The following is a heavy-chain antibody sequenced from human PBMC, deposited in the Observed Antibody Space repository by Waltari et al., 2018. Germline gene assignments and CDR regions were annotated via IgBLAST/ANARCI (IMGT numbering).Heavy chain of an antibody. J-gene: IGHJ4*02. CDR1: GFTFSSYG. D-gene: IGHD3-16*01. CDR2: ISYDGSNK. V-gene: IGHV3-30*18. Sequence: QVQLVESGGGVVQPGRSLRLSCAASGFTFSSYGMHWVRQAPGKGLEWVAVISYDGSNKYYADSVKGRFTISRDNSKNTLYLQMNSLRAEDTAVYYCAKGISAALEGDDYWGQGTLVTVSS. CDR3: AKGISAALEGDDY.